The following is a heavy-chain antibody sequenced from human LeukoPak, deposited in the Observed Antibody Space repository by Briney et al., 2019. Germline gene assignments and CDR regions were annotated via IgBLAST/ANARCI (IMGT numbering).Heavy chain of an antibody. J-gene: IGHJ3*02. V-gene: IGHV3-74*01. CDR2: INTDGSST. Sequence: PGGSLRLSCAASGFTFSSHWMHWVRQAPGKGLVWVSRINTDGSSTTYADSVKGRFTISRDNAENTLYLQMNSLRAEDTAVYYCARAQIIVGTEFDIWDQGTMVSVSS. CDR3: ARAQIIVGTEFDI. CDR1: GFTFSSHW. D-gene: IGHD5-12*01.